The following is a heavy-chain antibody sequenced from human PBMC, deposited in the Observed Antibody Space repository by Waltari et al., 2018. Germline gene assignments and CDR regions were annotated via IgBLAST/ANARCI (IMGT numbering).Heavy chain of an antibody. Sequence: QVQLQQWGAGLLKPSETLSLTCAVYGGSFSGYYWSWIRQPPGQGLVWIGEINHSGSTNYNPSLKSRVTISVDTSKNQFSLKLSSVTAADTAVYYCARHGLVGKFWSGYYGGNYYGMDVWGQGTTVTVSS. J-gene: IGHJ6*02. CDR1: GGSFSGYY. D-gene: IGHD3-3*01. CDR2: INHSGST. CDR3: ARHGLVGKFWSGYYGGNYYGMDV. V-gene: IGHV4-34*01.